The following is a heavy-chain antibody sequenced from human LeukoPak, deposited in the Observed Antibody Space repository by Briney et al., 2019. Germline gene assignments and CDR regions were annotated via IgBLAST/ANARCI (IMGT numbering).Heavy chain of an antibody. V-gene: IGHV3-74*01. CDR3: ARGRSSSSWYYFDY. D-gene: IGHD6-13*01. Sequence: GGSLILSCAASGFTFSGYRMHWVRQAPGKGLVWVSHINTDGSSTTYADSVKGRFTISRDNAKNTLYLQMNSLRAEDTAVYYCARGRSSSSWYYFDYWGQGSLVTVSS. CDR2: INTDGSST. CDR1: GFTFSGYR. J-gene: IGHJ4*02.